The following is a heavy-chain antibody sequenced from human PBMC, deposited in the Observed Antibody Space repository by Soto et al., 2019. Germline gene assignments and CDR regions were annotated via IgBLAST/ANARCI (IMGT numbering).Heavy chain of an antibody. CDR2: LYYSGST. D-gene: IGHD2-21*02. CDR3: AGHPAFGGNSLGFDY. V-gene: IGHV4-39*01. Sequence: QLQLQESGPGLVKPSETLSLTCTVSGGSISSSSYYWGWIRQPPGKGLEWIGSLYYSGSTYYNPSLKSRLTISVDTSKNQFSLKLSSVTAADTAVYFCAGHPAFGGNSLGFDYWGQGTLVTVSS. J-gene: IGHJ4*02. CDR1: GGSISSSSYY.